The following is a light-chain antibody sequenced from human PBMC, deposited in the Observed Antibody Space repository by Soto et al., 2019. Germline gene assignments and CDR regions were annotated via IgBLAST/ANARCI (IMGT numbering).Light chain of an antibody. CDR3: QQYNNWPPWT. CDR2: DAS. J-gene: IGKJ1*01. V-gene: IGKV3-15*01. CDR1: QSVSNN. Sequence: ILMTQSPATLSVSPGERATLSCRASQSVSNNLAWYQQKPGQAPRLLIYDASTRATGIPARFSGSGSGTEFNLTISGLQSEDCAVYYCQQYNNWPPWTFGQGTKVEIK.